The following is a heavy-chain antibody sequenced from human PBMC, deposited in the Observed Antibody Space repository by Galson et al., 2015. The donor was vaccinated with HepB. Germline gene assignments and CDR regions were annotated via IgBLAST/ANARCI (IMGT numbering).Heavy chain of an antibody. CDR2: IYHSGST. Sequence: TLSLTCAVSGGSISSGGYSWSWIRQPPGKGLEWIGYIYHSGSTYYNPSLKSRVTISVDRSKNQFSLKLSSVTAADTAVYYCARDKDYYYGMDVWGQGTTVTVSS. J-gene: IGHJ6*01. V-gene: IGHV4-30-2*01. CDR1: GGSISSGGYS. CDR3: ARDKDYYYGMDV.